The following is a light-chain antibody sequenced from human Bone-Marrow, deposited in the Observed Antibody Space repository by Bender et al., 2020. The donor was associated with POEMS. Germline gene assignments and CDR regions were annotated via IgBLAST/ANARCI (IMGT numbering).Light chain of an antibody. CDR3: QVWDATSDHHWV. CDR2: DET. Sequence: SYVLTQPPSVSVAPGQTARMTCGGNNVGSKNVHWYQQRPGQAPVLVVYDETDRPSGIPERFSGSNSGNTATLTISGVEAGDEADYYCQVWDATSDHHWVFGGGTKLTVL. V-gene: IGLV3-21*02. J-gene: IGLJ3*02. CDR1: NVGSKN.